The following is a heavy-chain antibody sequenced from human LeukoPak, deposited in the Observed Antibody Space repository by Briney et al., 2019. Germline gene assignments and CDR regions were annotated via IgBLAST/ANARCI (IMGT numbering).Heavy chain of an antibody. CDR2: ISAYNGNT. CDR1: GYTFTSYG. J-gene: IGHJ4*02. CDR3: AGSGSYYDFWSGYPFDY. D-gene: IGHD3-3*01. Sequence: GASVKVSCKASGYTFTSYGISWVRQAPGQGLEWMGWISAYNGNTNYAQKLQGRVTMTTDTSTSTAYMELRSLRSDDTAVYYCAGSGSYYDFWSGYPFDYWGQGTLVTVSS. V-gene: IGHV1-18*01.